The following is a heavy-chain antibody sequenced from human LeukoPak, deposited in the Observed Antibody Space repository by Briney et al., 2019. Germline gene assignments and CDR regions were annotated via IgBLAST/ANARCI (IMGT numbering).Heavy chain of an antibody. CDR2: IHYSEST. V-gene: IGHV4-31*03. J-gene: IGHJ5*02. CDR3: ARWAEGAPYSSSSSNWFDP. Sequence: SETLSLTCTVSGGSISSGGYYWSWIRQHPGKGLEWIGYIHYSESTYYNPSLKSRVTISVDTSKNQFSLKLSSVTAADTAVYYCARWAEGAPYSSSSSNWFDPRGQGTLVSVSA. CDR1: GGSISSGGYY. D-gene: IGHD6-6*01.